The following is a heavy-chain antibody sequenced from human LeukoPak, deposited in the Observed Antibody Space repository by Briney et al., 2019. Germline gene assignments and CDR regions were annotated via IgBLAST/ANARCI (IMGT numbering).Heavy chain of an antibody. V-gene: IGHV3-72*01. J-gene: IGHJ3*02. D-gene: IGHD3-22*01. CDR3: ARSSDSSGHRAFGI. CDR2: TRNRANSYTT. CDR1: GITFSDHY. Sequence: PGGSLRLSCTASGITFSDHYIDWVRQAPGKGLEWVGRTRNRANSYTTEYAASVRGRFTISRDDSKNSLYLQMNSLKTEDTAVYYCARSSDSSGHRAFGIWGQRTMVTVSS.